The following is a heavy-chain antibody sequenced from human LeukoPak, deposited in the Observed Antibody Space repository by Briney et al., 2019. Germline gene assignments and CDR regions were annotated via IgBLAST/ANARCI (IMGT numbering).Heavy chain of an antibody. CDR1: GFTFSSYW. D-gene: IGHD3-10*01. V-gene: IGHV3-74*01. CDR2: ISSDGSST. Sequence: GGSLRLSCAASGFTFSSYWMHWVRQAPGKGLVWVSRISSDGSSTTYADSVTGRFSISRDNSKNTLYVQMNSLRAEDTAVYYCAKRGLPDYWGQGTLVTVSS. CDR3: AKRGLPDY. J-gene: IGHJ4*02.